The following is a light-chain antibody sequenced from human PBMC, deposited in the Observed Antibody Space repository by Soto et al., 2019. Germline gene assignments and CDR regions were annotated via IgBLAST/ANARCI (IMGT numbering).Light chain of an antibody. CDR1: QSVSRSY. Sequence: EIVLTQSPGTLSLSPGERATLSCRASQSVSRSYLAWYQQKPGQPPRLLIYGASSRATGIPDRFSGSGSGTDFTLTISRLDPEDFAVYYCQQYGGSPWTFGQGTKVEIK. V-gene: IGKV3-20*01. CDR3: QQYGGSPWT. CDR2: GAS. J-gene: IGKJ1*01.